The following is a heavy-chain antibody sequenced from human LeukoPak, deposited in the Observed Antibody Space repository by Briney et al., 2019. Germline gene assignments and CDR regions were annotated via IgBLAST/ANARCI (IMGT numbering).Heavy chain of an antibody. CDR1: GGSFSGYY. Sequence: SETLSLTCAVHGGSFSGYYWSWIRQPPGKGLEWIGEINHSGSTNYNPSLKSRVTISVDTSKNQFSLKLSSVTAADTAVYYCARVGSWYYDSSGYPVVDYWGQGTLVTVSS. CDR2: INHSGST. V-gene: IGHV4-34*01. D-gene: IGHD3-22*01. J-gene: IGHJ4*02. CDR3: ARVGSWYYDSSGYPVVDY.